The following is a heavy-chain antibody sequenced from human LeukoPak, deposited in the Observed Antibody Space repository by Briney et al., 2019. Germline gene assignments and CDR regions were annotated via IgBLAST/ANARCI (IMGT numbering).Heavy chain of an antibody. CDR3: ARLKYTSSYYTWFDP. D-gene: IGHD6-13*01. V-gene: IGHV3-23*01. CDR2: ISDSGDQT. J-gene: IGHJ5*02. CDR1: GFTFNRYA. Sequence: PGGSLRLSCAASGFTFNRYAMNWVRQAPGKGLEWVSTISDSGDQTYSADSVKGRFTSSRDNPNNTLYLQMNSLGAEDTAVYYCARLKYTSSYYTWFDPWGQGTLVTVSS.